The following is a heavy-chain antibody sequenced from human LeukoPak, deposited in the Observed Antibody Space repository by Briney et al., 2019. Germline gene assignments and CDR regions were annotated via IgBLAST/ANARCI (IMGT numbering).Heavy chain of an antibody. CDR2: ISSSSSTI. V-gene: IGHV3-48*01. J-gene: IGHJ4*02. CDR1: GFTFSSYS. Sequence: SGGSLRLSCAASGFTFSSYSMNWVRQAPGKGLEWVSYISSSSSTIYYADSVKGRFTISRDNAKNSLYLQMNSLRAEDTAVYYCARGTQANDYWGQGTLVTVSS. CDR3: ARGTQANDY.